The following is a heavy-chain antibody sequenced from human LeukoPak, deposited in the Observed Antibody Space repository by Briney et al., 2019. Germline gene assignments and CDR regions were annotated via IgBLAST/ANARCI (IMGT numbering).Heavy chain of an antibody. J-gene: IGHJ4*02. D-gene: IGHD6-19*01. CDR1: GFSFRSYG. V-gene: IGHV3-30*02. CDR2: IRFDGSSK. CDR3: AKGTLQWLTDY. Sequence: GSLRLSCAASGFSFRSYGMHWVRQAPGKGPEWVAFIRFDGSSKYYADSMKGRFTISRDNFKNTLYLQMNGLRPEDTAVYYCAKGTLQWLTDYWGQGTLVTVSS.